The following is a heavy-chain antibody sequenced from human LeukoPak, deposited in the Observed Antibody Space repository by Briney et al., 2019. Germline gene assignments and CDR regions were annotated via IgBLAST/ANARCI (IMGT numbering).Heavy chain of an antibody. J-gene: IGHJ3*02. CDR1: GGTFSSYA. D-gene: IGHD3-22*01. CDR2: IIPIFGTA. V-gene: IGHV1-69*13. CDR3: ARDYYYDSSGYYSRNPFDAFDI. Sequence: SVKVSCKASGGTFSSYAISWVRQAPGQGLEWMGGIIPIFGTANYAQKFQGRVTITADESTSTAYMELSSLRSEDTAVYYCARDYYYDSSGYYSRNPFDAFDIRGQGTMVTVSS.